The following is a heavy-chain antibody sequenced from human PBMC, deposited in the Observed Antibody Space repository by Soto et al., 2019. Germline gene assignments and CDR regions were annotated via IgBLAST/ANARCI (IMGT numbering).Heavy chain of an antibody. CDR3: ARHEGNGNVWPLDY. CDR2: SHYSGST. J-gene: IGHJ4*02. Sequence: PSETLSLTCTVSGDSIGTTHSYWAWIRQSPGKGLEWIGNSHYSGSTYYMPSLRSRVTLSVDTSKNQFSLRLTSVTAEDTAGYYCARHEGNGNVWPLDYWGQGILVTVSS. V-gene: IGHV4-39*01. CDR1: GDSIGTTHSY. D-gene: IGHD2-8*01.